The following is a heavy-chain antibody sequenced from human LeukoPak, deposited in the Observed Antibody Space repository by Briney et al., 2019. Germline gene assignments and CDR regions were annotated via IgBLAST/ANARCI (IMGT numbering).Heavy chain of an antibody. Sequence: PGGSLGLSCSASGFPFNSYAMHRVRQAPGKGQEYVSAISSNGGSTYYADSVKGRFTSPRDNSKNTLDLQMSSLRAEDTAVYYCVKGGDWNDVAGYGGQGTLVTVS. CDR2: ISSNGGST. CDR3: VKGGDWNDVAGY. V-gene: IGHV3-64D*06. J-gene: IGHJ4*02. CDR1: GFPFNSYA. D-gene: IGHD1-1*01.